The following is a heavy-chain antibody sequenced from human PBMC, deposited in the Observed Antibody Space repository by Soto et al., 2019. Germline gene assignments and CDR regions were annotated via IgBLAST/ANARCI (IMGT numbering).Heavy chain of an antibody. CDR1: GVTFSSYA. CDR2: ISGSGGST. D-gene: IGHD6-6*01. J-gene: IGHJ4*02. CDR3: AKDYSPQPVYYFDY. V-gene: IGHV3-23*01. Sequence: GGSLRLSCAASGVTFSSYAVSRVRQAPWKGLEWVSAISGSGGSTYYADSVKGRFTISRDNSNNTLYLQMNSLRAEDTAVYYCAKDYSPQPVYYFDYWGQGTLVTVSP.